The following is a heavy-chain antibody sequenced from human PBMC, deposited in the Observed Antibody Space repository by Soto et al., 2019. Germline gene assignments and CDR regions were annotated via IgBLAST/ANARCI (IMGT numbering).Heavy chain of an antibody. J-gene: IGHJ6*03. CDR3: ARELMVRGVITDYYYYYMDV. CDR2: IIPILGIA. D-gene: IGHD3-10*01. V-gene: IGHV1-69*08. Sequence: QVQLVQSGAEVKKPGSSVKVSCKASGGTFSSYTISWVRQAPGQGLEWMGRIIPILGIANYAQKFQGRVTITADKPTGTAYMERSSLRSEDTAVYYSARELMVRGVITDYYYYYMDVWGKGTTVTVSS. CDR1: GGTFSSYT.